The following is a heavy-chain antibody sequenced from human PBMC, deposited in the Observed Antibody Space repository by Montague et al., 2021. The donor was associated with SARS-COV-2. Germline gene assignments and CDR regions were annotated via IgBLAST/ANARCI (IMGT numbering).Heavy chain of an antibody. Sequence: SETLSLTCSVSSGSVSSDYWCWIRLPPGKGLLSIVYIYSRGSTTYYPSLNSRLTISIDTSKNQFSMRLSSVTAADTAVYYCARTGDAYTRYYFDYWGQGTLVTVSS. CDR1: SGSVSSDY. V-gene: IGHV4-59*02. CDR3: ARTGDAYTRYYFDY. CDR2: IYSRGST. J-gene: IGHJ4*02. D-gene: IGHD5-24*01.